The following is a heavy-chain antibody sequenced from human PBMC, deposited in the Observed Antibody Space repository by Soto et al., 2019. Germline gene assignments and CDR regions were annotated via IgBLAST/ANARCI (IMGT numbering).Heavy chain of an antibody. Sequence: WGSLILSCAASGFTFSSYGMHWVRQAPGKGLEWVAVISYDGRNKYYADSVKCRFTISRDNSKNTLYLQMNSLRAEDTAVYYCAKDHNYGMDVWGQGTTVTVSS. J-gene: IGHJ6*02. CDR1: GFTFSSYG. CDR2: ISYDGRNK. CDR3: AKDHNYGMDV. V-gene: IGHV3-30*18.